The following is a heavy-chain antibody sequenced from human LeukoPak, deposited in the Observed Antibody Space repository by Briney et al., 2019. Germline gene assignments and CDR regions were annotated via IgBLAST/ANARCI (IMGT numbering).Heavy chain of an antibody. CDR3: ARDQRFGELLVDNWFDP. CDR1: GGSISSGSYY. Sequence: SETLSLTCTVSGGSISSGSYYWGWIRQPPGKGLEWIGSIYHSGSTYYNPSLRSRVTISVDTSKNQFSLKLSSVTAADTAVYYCARDQRFGELLVDNWFDPWGQGTLVTVSS. V-gene: IGHV4-39*02. J-gene: IGHJ5*02. D-gene: IGHD3-10*01. CDR2: IYHSGST.